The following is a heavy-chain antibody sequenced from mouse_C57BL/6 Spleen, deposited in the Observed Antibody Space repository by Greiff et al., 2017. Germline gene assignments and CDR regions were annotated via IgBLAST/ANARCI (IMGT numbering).Heavy chain of an antibody. CDR3: ARNGYSWFAY. Sequence: QVQLQQSGPELVKPGASVKISCKASGYAFSSSWMNWVQQRPGKGLEWIGRIYPGDGDTNYNGKFKGKATLTADKSSSTAYMQLSSLTSEDSAVYFCARNGYSWFAYWGQGTLVTVSA. CDR1: GYAFSSSW. V-gene: IGHV1-82*01. D-gene: IGHD2-3*01. CDR2: IYPGDGDT. J-gene: IGHJ3*01.